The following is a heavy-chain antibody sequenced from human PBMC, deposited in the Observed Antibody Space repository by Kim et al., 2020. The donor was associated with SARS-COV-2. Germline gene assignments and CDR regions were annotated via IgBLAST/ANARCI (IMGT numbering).Heavy chain of an antibody. CDR1: GFTFSSYA. Sequence: GGSLRLSCAASGFTFSSYAMHWVRQAPGKGLEWVAVISYDGSNKYYADSVKGRFTISRDNSKNTLYLQMNSLRAEDTAVYYCARGIRYSSSYPNWFDPWGQGTLVTVSS. V-gene: IGHV3-30*04. D-gene: IGHD6-13*01. J-gene: IGHJ5*02. CDR3: ARGIRYSSSYPNWFDP. CDR2: ISYDGSNK.